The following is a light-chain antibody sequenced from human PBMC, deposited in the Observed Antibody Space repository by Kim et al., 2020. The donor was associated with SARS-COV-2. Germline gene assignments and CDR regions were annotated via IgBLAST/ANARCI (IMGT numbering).Light chain of an antibody. CDR3: QQYYSAPWT. J-gene: IGKJ1*01. V-gene: IGKV4-1*01. Sequence: DIVMTQSPDSLAVSLGERATINCKSSQSVSYSSNNKNYLAWYQQKPGQPPKLLIYWASTRESGVPDRFSGSESGTDFTLTISSLQAEDVAVYYCQQYYSAPWTFVQGTKVDIK. CDR2: WAS. CDR1: QSVSYSSNNKNY.